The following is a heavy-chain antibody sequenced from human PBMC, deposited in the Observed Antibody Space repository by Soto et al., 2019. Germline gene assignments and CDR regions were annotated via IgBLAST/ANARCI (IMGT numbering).Heavy chain of an antibody. J-gene: IGHJ3*02. CDR2: ISSNGGST. CDR1: GFTFSSYA. D-gene: IGHD2-2*01. CDR3: VKANHRYRLSGAFDI. Sequence: GGSLRLSCSASGFTFSSYAMHWVRQAPGKGLEYVSAISSNGGSTYYADSVKGRFTISRDNSKNTLYLQMSSLRAEDTAVYYCVKANHRYRLSGAFDIWGQGTMVTVSS. V-gene: IGHV3-64D*06.